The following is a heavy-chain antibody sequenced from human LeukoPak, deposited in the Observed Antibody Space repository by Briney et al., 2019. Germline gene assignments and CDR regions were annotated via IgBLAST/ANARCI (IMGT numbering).Heavy chain of an antibody. CDR2: IRYSGNT. V-gene: IGHV4-39*01. J-gene: IGHJ4*02. Sequence: SETLSLTCTVSGDSIISSRYYWGWIRQPPGKGLEWIASIRYSGNTFYNPPFKSRVTISVDTSNNQLSLRLSSVTAADAAVYYCARLRDGRWLLEYWGQGTLVTVSS. CDR1: GDSIISSRYY. CDR3: ARLRDGRWLLEY. D-gene: IGHD5-12*01.